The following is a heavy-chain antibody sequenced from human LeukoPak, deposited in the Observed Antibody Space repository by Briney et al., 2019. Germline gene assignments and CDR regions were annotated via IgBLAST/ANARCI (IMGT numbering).Heavy chain of an antibody. CDR2: IYYSGST. V-gene: IGHV4-39*07. D-gene: IGHD3-22*01. Sequence: MTSETLSLTCTVSGGSISSSSYYWGWIRQPPGKGLEWIGSIYYSGSTYYNPSLKSRVTISVDTSKNQFSLKLSSVTAADTAVYYCTRDVPPNYYYDSSGPRLNWFDPWGQGTLVTVSS. CDR1: GGSISSSSYY. CDR3: TRDVPPNYYYDSSGPRLNWFDP. J-gene: IGHJ5*02.